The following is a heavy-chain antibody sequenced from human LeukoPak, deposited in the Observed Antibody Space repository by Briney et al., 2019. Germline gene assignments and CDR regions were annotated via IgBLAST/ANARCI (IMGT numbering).Heavy chain of an antibody. Sequence: GRSLRLSCAASGFTFSSYGMHWVRHAPGKGLEWVAVISYDGSNKYYADSVKGRFTISRDNSKDTLYLQMNSLRAEDTAVYYCAKDLEPAATYYYYGMDVWGQGTTVTVS. J-gene: IGHJ6*02. CDR2: ISYDGSNK. V-gene: IGHV3-30*18. CDR3: AKDLEPAATYYYYGMDV. D-gene: IGHD2-2*01. CDR1: GFTFSSYG.